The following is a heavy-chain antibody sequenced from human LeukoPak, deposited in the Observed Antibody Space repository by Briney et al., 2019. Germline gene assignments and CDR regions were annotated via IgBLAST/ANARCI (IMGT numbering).Heavy chain of an antibody. CDR1: GFTFSSYA. CDR2: ISGSGGST. CDR3: AKDIASVSAAGSGFEN. Sequence: GGSLRLSCGASGFTFSSYAMSWVRQAPGKGLEWVSTISGSGGSTNYADSVKGRFSISRDNSKNTLYLQMNSLRAEDTALYYCAKDIASVSAAGSGFENWGQGTLVTVSS. V-gene: IGHV3-23*01. J-gene: IGHJ4*02. D-gene: IGHD3-10*01.